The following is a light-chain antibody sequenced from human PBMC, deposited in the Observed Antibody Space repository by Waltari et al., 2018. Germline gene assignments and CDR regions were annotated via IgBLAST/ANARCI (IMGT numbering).Light chain of an antibody. V-gene: IGKV4-1*01. CDR2: WAS. CDR1: QSVLYTSNYHNY. J-gene: IGKJ2*01. CDR3: QQYYSAPYT. Sequence: DIVMTQSPDSLCVSLGERATINCKSSQSVLYTSNYHNYLAWYQQKPGQPPKLLLYWASTRESGVPDRFSGSGSGTDFTLSISTLQAEDVAVYYCQQYYSAPYTFGQGTRLEIK.